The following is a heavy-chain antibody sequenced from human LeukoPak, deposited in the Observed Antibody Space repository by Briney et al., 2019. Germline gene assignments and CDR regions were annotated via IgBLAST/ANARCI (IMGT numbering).Heavy chain of an antibody. Sequence: GGSLRLSCAASGFTFSSYAMSWVRQAPGKGLEWVSAISGSGGSTYYADSVKGRFTISRDNSKNTLYLQMNSLRAEDTAVYYCAKVVPGYNYGPGAFDIWGQGTMVTVSS. CDR3: AKVVPGYNYGPGAFDI. CDR2: ISGSGGST. V-gene: IGHV3-23*01. J-gene: IGHJ3*02. CDR1: GFTFSSYA. D-gene: IGHD5-18*01.